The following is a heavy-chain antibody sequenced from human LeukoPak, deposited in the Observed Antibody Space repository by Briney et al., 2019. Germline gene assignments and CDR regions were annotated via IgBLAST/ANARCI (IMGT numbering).Heavy chain of an antibody. D-gene: IGHD3-3*01. CDR3: AREKYDFWSGALGY. J-gene: IGHJ4*02. Sequence: ASVKVSCKASGGTFSSYAISWVRQVPGQGLEWMGRIIPIFGTANYAQKFQGRVTITTDESTSTAYMELSSLRSEDTAVYYCAREKYDFWSGALGYWGQGTLVTVSS. V-gene: IGHV1-69*05. CDR2: IIPIFGTA. CDR1: GGTFSSYA.